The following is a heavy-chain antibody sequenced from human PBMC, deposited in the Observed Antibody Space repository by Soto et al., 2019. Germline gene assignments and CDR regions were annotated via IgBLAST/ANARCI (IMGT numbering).Heavy chain of an antibody. Sequence: QVQLVQSGAEVKNPGASVKVSCKASGYTFFNYGITWVRQAPGQGLEGMGWISAYNGNRNYAQKFQGRVTITTDTSTSTAYRELRTLRSDDTAVYYCARSPIAATGSLDYWGQGTLVTVSS. V-gene: IGHV1-18*01. CDR1: GYTFFNYG. D-gene: IGHD6-6*01. J-gene: IGHJ4*02. CDR2: ISAYNGNR. CDR3: ARSPIAATGSLDY.